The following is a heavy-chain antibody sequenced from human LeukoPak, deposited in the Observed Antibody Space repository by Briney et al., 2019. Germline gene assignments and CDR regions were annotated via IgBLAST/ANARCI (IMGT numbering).Heavy chain of an antibody. CDR2: ISYDGSNK. CDR3: ARGAQEYQLLYEY. CDR1: GFTFSSYA. D-gene: IGHD2-2*02. Sequence: PGGSLRLSCAASGFTFSSYAMHWVRQAPGKGLEWVAVISYDGSNKYYADSVKGRFTISRDNSKNTLYLQMNSLRAEDTAVYYCARGAQEYQLLYEYWGQGTLVTVSS. J-gene: IGHJ4*02. V-gene: IGHV3-30*04.